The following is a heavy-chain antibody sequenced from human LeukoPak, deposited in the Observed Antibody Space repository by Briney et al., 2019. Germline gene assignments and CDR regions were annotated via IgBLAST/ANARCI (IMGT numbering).Heavy chain of an antibody. CDR3: VRERIAAAGSDY. CDR2: SIPIFGTA. CDR1: GGTFSSNA. D-gene: IGHD6-13*01. J-gene: IGHJ4*02. V-gene: IGHV1-69*01. Sequence: GASAKVSCKASGGTFSSNAISWVRQPPAQGLEWMGVSIPIFGTANYSQKFQGRVTTTADESTSTAYMELSSLRSEDTGVYYCVRERIAAAGSDYGGQGTLVTVSA.